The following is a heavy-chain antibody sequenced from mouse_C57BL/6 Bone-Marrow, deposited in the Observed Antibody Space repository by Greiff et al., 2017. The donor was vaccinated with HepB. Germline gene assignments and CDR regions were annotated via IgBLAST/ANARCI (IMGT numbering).Heavy chain of an antibody. CDR3: AREDYYGSSWAMDY. D-gene: IGHD1-1*01. CDR1: GFTFSSYA. Sequence: EVQVVESGGGLVKPGGSLKLSCAASGFTFSSYAMSWVRQTPEKRLEWVATISDGGSYTYYPDNVKGRFTISRDNAKNNLYLQMSHLKSEDTAMYYCAREDYYGSSWAMDYWGQGTSVTVSS. J-gene: IGHJ4*01. CDR2: ISDGGSYT. V-gene: IGHV5-4*01.